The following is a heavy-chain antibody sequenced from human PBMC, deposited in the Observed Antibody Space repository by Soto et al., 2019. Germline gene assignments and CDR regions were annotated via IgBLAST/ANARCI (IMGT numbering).Heavy chain of an antibody. CDR1: GGTFTSYG. J-gene: IGHJ4*02. Sequence: ASVKVSCKASGGTFTSYGISWVRQAPGQGLEWMGWISAYNGNTNYAQKLQGRVTMTTDTSTSTAYMELRSLRSDDTAVYYCARVLGLWTGFGYYFDYWGQGTLVTVSS. D-gene: IGHD3-9*01. CDR3: ARVLGLWTGFGYYFDY. CDR2: ISAYNGNT. V-gene: IGHV1-18*01.